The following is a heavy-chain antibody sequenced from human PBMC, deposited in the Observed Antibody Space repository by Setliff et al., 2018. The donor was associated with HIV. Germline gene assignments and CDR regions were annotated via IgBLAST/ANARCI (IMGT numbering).Heavy chain of an antibody. V-gene: IGHV4-31*03. J-gene: IGHJ6*02. Sequence: SETLSLTCSVSGDSVTSGGFFWSWIRQRPEKGLEWIGHMFYSGTTYYSPSLKSRVRISRDTSENQFSLKLTSVTAADTAVYYCARIAIFVPGNPYFYGMDVWGQGTTVTVSS. CDR2: MFYSGTT. CDR1: GDSVTSGGFF. CDR3: ARIAIFVPGNPYFYGMDV. D-gene: IGHD3-3*02.